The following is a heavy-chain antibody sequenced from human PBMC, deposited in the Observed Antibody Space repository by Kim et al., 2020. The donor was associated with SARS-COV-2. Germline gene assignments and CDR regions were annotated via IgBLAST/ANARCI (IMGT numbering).Heavy chain of an antibody. D-gene: IGHD1-26*01. CDR2: IYYSGST. CDR1: GGSISSSSYY. J-gene: IGHJ4*01. V-gene: IGHV4-39*01. Sequence: SETLSLTCTVSGGSISSSSYYWGWIRQPPGKGLEWIGSIYYSGSTYYNPSLKSRVTISVDTSKNQFSLKLSSVTAADTAVYYCAGADGKWELLFDYWGHGTLVTVSS. CDR3: AGADGKWELLFDY.